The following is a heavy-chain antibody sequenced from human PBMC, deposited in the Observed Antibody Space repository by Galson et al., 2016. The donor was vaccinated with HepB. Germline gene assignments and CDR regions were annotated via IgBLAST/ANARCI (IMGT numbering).Heavy chain of an antibody. D-gene: IGHD4-17*01. CDR3: ARGEVHDVTVMTPPYFDY. V-gene: IGHV4-31*03. Sequence: TLSLTCTVSGRSISGGGFWNWIRQHPGKGLEWIGYISYSGSAYYNPSPKSRVTISMDMSQNQFSLSLSPVTAADTALYYCARGEVHDVTVMTPPYFDYWGQGALVTGS. J-gene: IGHJ4*02. CDR2: ISYSGSA. CDR1: GRSISGGGF.